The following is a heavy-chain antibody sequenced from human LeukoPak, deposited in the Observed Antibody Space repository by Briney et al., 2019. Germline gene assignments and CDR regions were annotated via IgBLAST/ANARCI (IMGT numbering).Heavy chain of an antibody. Sequence: GGSLRLSCAASGFTLSSYAMSWVRQAPGKGLEWVSAISGSGGSTYYADSVKGRFTISIDNSKNTLYLQMNSLRAEDTAVYYCAKDGGYYYDSSGYYLDAFDIWGQGTMVTVSS. CDR1: GFTLSSYA. CDR3: AKDGGYYYDSSGYYLDAFDI. J-gene: IGHJ3*02. CDR2: ISGSGGST. D-gene: IGHD3-22*01. V-gene: IGHV3-23*01.